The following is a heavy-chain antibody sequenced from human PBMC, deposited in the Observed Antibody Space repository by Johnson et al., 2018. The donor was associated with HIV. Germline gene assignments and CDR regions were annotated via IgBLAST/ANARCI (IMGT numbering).Heavy chain of an antibody. CDR1: GFTFSDYY. CDR2: INSGGGT. D-gene: IGHD5-24*01. J-gene: IGHJ3*01. Sequence: VHLVESGGGLVKPGGSLRLSCAASGFTFSDYYMSWIRQAPGKGLEWVSVINSGGGTYYADSVTGRFTIARDNSKNTLYLQMNSLRAEDTAVEFCARGCRDGYTCDVFDVWGQGTRVTVSS. V-gene: IGHV3-66*01. CDR3: ARGCRDGYTCDVFDV.